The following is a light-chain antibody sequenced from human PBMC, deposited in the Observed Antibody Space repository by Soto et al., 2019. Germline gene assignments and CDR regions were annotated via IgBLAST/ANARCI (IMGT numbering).Light chain of an antibody. Sequence: QTVVTQEHSLTVSPGGTVTLTCASSTGAVTSGNYPSWFQQKPGQPPTTLIYTTNSKHSWTPARFSGSLLGGKAALTLSGAQPEDEADYYCLVYYGGAQLVFGGGTKLTVL. CDR2: TTN. V-gene: IGLV7-43*01. J-gene: IGLJ3*02. CDR1: TGAVTSGNY. CDR3: LVYYGGAQLV.